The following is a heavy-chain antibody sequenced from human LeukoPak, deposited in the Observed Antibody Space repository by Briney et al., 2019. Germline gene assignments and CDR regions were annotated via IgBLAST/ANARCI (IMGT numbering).Heavy chain of an antibody. CDR1: GFTFSSYS. CDR3: ARGPLAAAGDY. J-gene: IGHJ4*02. D-gene: IGHD6-13*01. CDR2: ISSSSSYI. V-gene: IGHV3-21*01. Sequence: GGSLRLSCAASGFTFSSYSMNWVRQAPGKGLEWVSSISSSSSYIYYADSVKGRFTISRDNAENSLYLQMNSLRAEDTAVYYCARGPLAAAGDYWGPGTLVTVSS.